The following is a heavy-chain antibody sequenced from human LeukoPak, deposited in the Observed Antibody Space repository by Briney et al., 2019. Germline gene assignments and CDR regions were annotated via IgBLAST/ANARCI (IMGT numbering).Heavy chain of an antibody. CDR2: IYTSGST. D-gene: IGHD1-26*01. CDR1: GDSISYFY. J-gene: IGHJ4*02. V-gene: IGHV4-4*07. CDR3: ARDREVGATGYYFDY. Sequence: PSETLSLTCSVSGDSISYFYWSWIRQPAGKGLEWIGRIYTSGSTTYNSSLKSRVTISLDTSKNHFSLRLSSVTAADTAVYYCARDREVGATGYYFDYWGQGTLVTVSS.